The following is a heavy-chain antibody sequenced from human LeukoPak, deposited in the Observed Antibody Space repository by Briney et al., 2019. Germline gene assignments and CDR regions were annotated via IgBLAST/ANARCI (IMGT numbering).Heavy chain of an antibody. D-gene: IGHD3-10*01. V-gene: IGHV4-38-2*02. CDR1: GYSISSGYY. CDR3: AIHLWFGELLLDDY. CDR2: IYHSGST. J-gene: IGHJ4*02. Sequence: SETLSLTCTVSGYSISSGYYWGWIRQPPGKGLEWIGTIYHSGSTYYNPSLKSRVTISVDTSKNQFSLKLSSVTAADTAVYYCAIHLWFGELLLDDYWGQGTLVTVSS.